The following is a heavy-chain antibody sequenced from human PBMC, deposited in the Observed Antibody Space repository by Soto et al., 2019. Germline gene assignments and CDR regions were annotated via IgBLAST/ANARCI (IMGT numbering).Heavy chain of an antibody. V-gene: IGHV4-34*01. J-gene: IGHJ5*02. Sequence: SETLSLTCAVYGGSFSGYYWSWIRQPPGKGLEWIGEINHSGSTNYNPSLKSRVTISVDTSKNQFSLKLSSVTAADTAVYYCARGVAYYDFWSGYYTATSYNWFDPWGQGTLVTVSS. D-gene: IGHD3-3*01. CDR2: INHSGST. CDR1: GGSFSGYY. CDR3: ARGVAYYDFWSGYYTATSYNWFDP.